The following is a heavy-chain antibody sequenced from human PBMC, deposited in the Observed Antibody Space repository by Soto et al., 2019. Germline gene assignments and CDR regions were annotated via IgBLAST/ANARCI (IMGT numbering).Heavy chain of an antibody. V-gene: IGHV4-30-2*01. CDR3: PRSILTGYYYDGMDV. CDR2: IYHSGST. CDR1: GGSISSGGYS. J-gene: IGHJ6*02. Sequence: KPSETLSLTCAVSGGSISSGGYSWSWIRQPPGKGLEWIGYIYHSGSTYYNPSLKSRVTISVDRSKNQFSLKLSSVTAADTAVYYCPRSILTGYYYDGMDVWGQGTTVTVS. D-gene: IGHD3-9*01.